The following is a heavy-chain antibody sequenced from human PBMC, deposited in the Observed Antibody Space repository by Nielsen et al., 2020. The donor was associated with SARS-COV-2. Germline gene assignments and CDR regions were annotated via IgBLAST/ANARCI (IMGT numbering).Heavy chain of an antibody. CDR3: AKTAGYCSGGSCRGRGGIDY. Sequence: GESLKISCAASGFTFSSYGMHWVRQAPGKGLEWVAFIRYDGSNKYYADSVKGRFTISRDNSKNTLYLQMNSLRAEDTAVYYCAKTAGYCSGGSCRGRGGIDYWGQGTLVTVSS. D-gene: IGHD2-15*01. CDR1: GFTFSSYG. V-gene: IGHV3-30*02. CDR2: IRYDGSNK. J-gene: IGHJ4*02.